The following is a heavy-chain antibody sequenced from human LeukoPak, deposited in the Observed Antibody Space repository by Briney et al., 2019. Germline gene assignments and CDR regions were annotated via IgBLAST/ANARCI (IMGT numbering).Heavy chain of an antibody. CDR1: GFTFSSYG. J-gene: IGHJ6*02. D-gene: IGHD1-26*01. CDR2: IWYDGSNE. CDR3: ARDRVGATATGDYYYGMDV. V-gene: IGHV3-33*01. Sequence: GGSLRLSCAASGFTFSSYGMHWVRQAPGKGLEWVAFIWYDGSNEYYADSVEGRFTISRDNSKNTLYLQMNSLRAEDTAVYHCARDRVGATATGDYYYGMDVWGQGTTVTVSS.